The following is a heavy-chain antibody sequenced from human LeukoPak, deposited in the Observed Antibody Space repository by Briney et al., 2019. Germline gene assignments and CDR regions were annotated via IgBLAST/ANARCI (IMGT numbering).Heavy chain of an antibody. D-gene: IGHD4-17*01. CDR1: GESISSHY. Sequence: SETLSLTCNVSGESISSHYWSWTRQSPGKGLEWIGYITNSGTTKFNPSLKSRVTISVDTSKNQFSLKLSSVTAADTAVYYCARGATTVTPRYYYYYYMDVWGKGTTVTISS. J-gene: IGHJ6*03. CDR2: ITNSGTT. V-gene: IGHV4-59*11. CDR3: ARGATTVTPRYYYYYYMDV.